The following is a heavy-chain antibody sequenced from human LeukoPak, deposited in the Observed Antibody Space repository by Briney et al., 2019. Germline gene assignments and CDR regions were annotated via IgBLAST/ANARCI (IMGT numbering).Heavy chain of an antibody. CDR2: INHSGST. D-gene: IGHD2-2*01. V-gene: IGHV4-34*01. CDR1: GGSISSYY. J-gene: IGHJ6*03. Sequence: PSETLSLTCTVSGGSISSYYWSWIRQPPGKGLEWIGEINHSGSTNYNPSLKSRVTISVDTSKNQFSLKLSSVTAADTAVYYCARGLNIVVVRGSYYMDVWGKGTTVTVSS. CDR3: ARGLNIVVVRGSYYMDV.